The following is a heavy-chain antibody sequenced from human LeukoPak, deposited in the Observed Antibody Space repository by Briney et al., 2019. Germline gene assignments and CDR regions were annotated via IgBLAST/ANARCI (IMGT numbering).Heavy chain of an antibody. Sequence: GGSLRLSCAASGFTFSSYGMHWVRQAPGKGLEWVSVIYSSGTTYYADSVKGRFTISRDNSKNTLYLQMNSLRAEDTAVYYCARESGRGHYDILTGYYRYQYYFDYWGQGTLVTVSS. D-gene: IGHD3-9*01. CDR2: IYSSGTT. J-gene: IGHJ4*02. CDR3: ARESGRGHYDILTGYYRYQYYFDY. V-gene: IGHV3-66*01. CDR1: GFTFSSYG.